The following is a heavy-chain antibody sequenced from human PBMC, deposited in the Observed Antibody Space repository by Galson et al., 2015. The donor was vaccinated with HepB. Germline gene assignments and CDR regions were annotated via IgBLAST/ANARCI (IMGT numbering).Heavy chain of an antibody. D-gene: IGHD3-16*01. Sequence: SVKVSFKASGYTFTSYYMHWVRQATGQGLEWMGRINPSGGSTSNAQKFQGTVTMTRDTSTSTVYMELSSLRSDDTAVYYCARGPWDYYYMDVWGKGTTVTVSS. CDR1: GYTFTSYY. CDR3: ARGPWDYYYMDV. J-gene: IGHJ6*03. CDR2: INPSGGST. V-gene: IGHV1-46*01.